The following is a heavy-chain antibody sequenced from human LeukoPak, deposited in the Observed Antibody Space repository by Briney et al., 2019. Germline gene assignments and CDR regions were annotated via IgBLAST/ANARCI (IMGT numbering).Heavy chain of an antibody. CDR1: GYSFTSYW. CDR3: ARGGDGYNWGSYFDY. Sequence: GESLKISCKGSGYSFTSYWIGWVRQLPGKGLEWMGIIYPGDSDTRYSPSFQGQVTISADKSISTAYLQWSSLKASDTAMYYCARGGDGYNWGSYFDYWGQGTLVTVSS. D-gene: IGHD5-24*01. CDR2: IYPGDSDT. J-gene: IGHJ4*02. V-gene: IGHV5-51*01.